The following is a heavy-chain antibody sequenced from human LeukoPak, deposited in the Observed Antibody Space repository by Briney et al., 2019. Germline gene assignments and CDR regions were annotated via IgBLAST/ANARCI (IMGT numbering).Heavy chain of an antibody. J-gene: IGHJ4*02. CDR3: ARDLFYYDSSGYPR. D-gene: IGHD3-22*01. Sequence: PGGSLRLSCAASGFTFSSYSRNWVRQAPGKGLEWVSSISSSSSYIYYADSVKGRFTISRDNAKNSLYLQMNSLRAEDTAVYYCARDLFYYDSSGYPRWGQGTLVTVSS. V-gene: IGHV3-21*01. CDR1: GFTFSSYS. CDR2: ISSSSSYI.